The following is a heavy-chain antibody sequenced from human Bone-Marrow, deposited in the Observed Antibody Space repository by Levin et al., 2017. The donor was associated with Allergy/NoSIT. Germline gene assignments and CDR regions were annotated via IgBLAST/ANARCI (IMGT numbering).Heavy chain of an antibody. CDR1: GGSISSGTYF. Sequence: PSETLSLTCTVSGGSISSGTYFWGWIRQPPGKGLEWIGSISYTRSTYYNPSLKSRVTVSVDRSKNHFSLRLTSVTAADTAVYYCARHEAGGSSWLDDAFDIWGQGTMVTVSS. CDR2: ISYTRST. CDR3: ARHEAGGSSWLDDAFDI. D-gene: IGHD6-13*01. J-gene: IGHJ3*02. V-gene: IGHV4-39*01.